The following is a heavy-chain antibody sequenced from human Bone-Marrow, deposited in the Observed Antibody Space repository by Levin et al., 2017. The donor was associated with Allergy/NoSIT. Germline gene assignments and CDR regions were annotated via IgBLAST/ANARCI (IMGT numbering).Heavy chain of an antibody. D-gene: IGHD3-16*01. CDR3: ARHSEWGTGTYYFDY. Sequence: KPSETLSLTCTVSGGSISSYYWSWIRQPPGKGLEWIGYIFSNGITNYNPSLKSRVTISVDTSKNQISLKLNSVTAADTAVYYCARHSEWGTGTYYFDYWGQGTLVTVSS. CDR2: IFSNGIT. J-gene: IGHJ4*02. CDR1: GGSISSYY. V-gene: IGHV4-59*08.